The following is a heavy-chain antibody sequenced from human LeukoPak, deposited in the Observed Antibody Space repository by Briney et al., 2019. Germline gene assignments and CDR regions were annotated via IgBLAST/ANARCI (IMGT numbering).Heavy chain of an antibody. V-gene: IGHV4-34*01. Sequence: PSETLSLTCAVYGGSFSGYYWSWTRQPPGKGLEWIGEINHSGSTNYNPSLKSRVTISVDTSKNQFSLKLSSVTAADTAVYYCAGGASKWLDGGWFDPWGQGTLVTVSS. J-gene: IGHJ5*02. CDR3: AGGASKWLDGGWFDP. CDR2: INHSGST. CDR1: GGSFSGYY. D-gene: IGHD6-19*01.